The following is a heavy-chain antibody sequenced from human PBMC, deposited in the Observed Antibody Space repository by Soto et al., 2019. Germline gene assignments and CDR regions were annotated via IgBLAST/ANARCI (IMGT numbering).Heavy chain of an antibody. CDR3: ARDAVPAAIPYNWFDP. CDR1: GYTFTSYA. CDR2: INAGNGNT. Sequence: QVQLVQSGAEVKKPGASVKVSCKASGYTFTSYAMHWVRQAPGQRLEWMGWINAGNGNTKYSQKFQGRVTITRDTSASTAYMELSSLRSEDTAVYYCARDAVPAAIPYNWFDPWGQGTLVTVSS. V-gene: IGHV1-3*01. J-gene: IGHJ5*02. D-gene: IGHD2-2*01.